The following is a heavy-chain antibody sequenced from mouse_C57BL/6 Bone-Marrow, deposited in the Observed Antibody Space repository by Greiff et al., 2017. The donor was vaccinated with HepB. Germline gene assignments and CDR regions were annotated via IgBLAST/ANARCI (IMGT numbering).Heavy chain of an antibody. CDR1: GYTFTSYW. CDR2: IDPSDSYT. Sequence: QVQLQQPGAELVKPGASVKLSCKASGYTFTSYWMQWVKQRPGQGLEWIGEIDPSDSYTNYNQKFKGKATLTVDTSSSTAYMQLSSLTSEDSAVYYCARWGFGGFAYWGQGTLVTVSA. CDR3: ARWGFGGFAY. V-gene: IGHV1-50*01. J-gene: IGHJ3*01.